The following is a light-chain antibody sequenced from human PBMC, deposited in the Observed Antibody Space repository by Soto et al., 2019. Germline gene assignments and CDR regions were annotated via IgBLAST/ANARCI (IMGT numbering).Light chain of an antibody. CDR3: QQRRDWPLT. CDR2: DVS. CDR1: QSVTSY. J-gene: IGKJ5*01. V-gene: IGKV3-11*01. Sequence: EIVLTQSPASLSLSPLEIATPSGMASQSVTSYLAWYQQKPGQAPRLLIYDVSNRASGIPARFSGSGSETDFTLTISSLEPEDFAVYYCQQRRDWPLTFGQGTRLEIK.